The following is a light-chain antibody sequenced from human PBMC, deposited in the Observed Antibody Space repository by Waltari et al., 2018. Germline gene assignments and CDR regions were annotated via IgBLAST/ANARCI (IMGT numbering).Light chain of an antibody. CDR3: QQYSSYST. V-gene: IGKV1-5*03. CDR2: QAS. J-gene: IGKJ1*01. Sequence: DVQMTQSPSTLSASIGDRITITCRARESIKTYLAWYRQKPGKAPELLIYQASNLQSRVPSRFSGSGSETDFTLTITNLQPADFATYYCQQYSSYSTFGQGTKVEIK. CDR1: ESIKTY.